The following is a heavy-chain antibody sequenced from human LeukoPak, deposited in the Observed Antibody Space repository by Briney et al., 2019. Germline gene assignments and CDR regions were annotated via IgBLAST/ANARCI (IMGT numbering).Heavy chain of an antibody. CDR1: GGTFSSYA. V-gene: IGHV1-69*04. J-gene: IGHJ4*02. Sequence: SVKVSCKASGGTFSSYAISWVRQAPGQGLEWMGRIIPILGIANYAQKFQGRVTITADKSTSTAYMELSSLRSEDTAVYYCASLSAGYCSGGSCPDYWGQGTLVTVSS. D-gene: IGHD2-15*01. CDR3: ASLSAGYCSGGSCPDY. CDR2: IIPILGIA.